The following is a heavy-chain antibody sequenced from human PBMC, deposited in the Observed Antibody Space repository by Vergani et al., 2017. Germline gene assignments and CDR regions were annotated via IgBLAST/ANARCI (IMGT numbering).Heavy chain of an antibody. CDR1: GYTFTSYG. Sequence: QVQLVQSGAEVKKPGASVKVSCKASGYTFTSYGISWVRQAPGQGLEWMGWISAYNGNTNYAQKLQGRVTMTTDTSTSTAYMELRSLRAEDTAVYYCARDRHSSSWYRDYYYGMDVWGQGTTVTVSS. J-gene: IGHJ6*02. D-gene: IGHD6-13*01. CDR2: ISAYNGNT. V-gene: IGHV1-18*01. CDR3: ARDRHSSSWYRDYYYGMDV.